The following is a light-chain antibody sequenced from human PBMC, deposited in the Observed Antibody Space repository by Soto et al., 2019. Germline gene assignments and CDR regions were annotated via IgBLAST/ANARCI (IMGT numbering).Light chain of an antibody. V-gene: IGKV3-11*01. Sequence: DIVLTQSPATLSLSPGERASLSCRASQSVSNSLAWYQQKPGQPPRLLIYDASTRATGIPARFSGSGSGTDFTLTISGLEPEDVAVYYCQQRTSWPLLTFGGGTKVEIK. CDR1: QSVSNS. CDR2: DAS. J-gene: IGKJ4*01. CDR3: QQRTSWPLLT.